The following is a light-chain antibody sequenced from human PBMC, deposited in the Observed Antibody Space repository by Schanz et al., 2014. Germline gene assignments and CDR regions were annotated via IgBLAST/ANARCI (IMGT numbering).Light chain of an antibody. Sequence: DIQMTQSPSTLSASLGDRVTITCRASQSIGTWLAWYQQKPGKAPKLLIYDASSLDRGVPSRFSGSGSGTEFTLTISSLQPDDSATYYCQQYDSFPFTFGGGTKVEIK. CDR2: DAS. CDR1: QSIGTW. CDR3: QQYDSFPFT. J-gene: IGKJ4*01. V-gene: IGKV1-5*01.